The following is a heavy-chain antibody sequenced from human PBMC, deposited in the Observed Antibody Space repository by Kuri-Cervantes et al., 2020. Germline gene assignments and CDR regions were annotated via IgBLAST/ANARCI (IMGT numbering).Heavy chain of an antibody. Sequence: GESLKISCAASGFTFDDYTMHWVRQAPGKGLEWVSSISSSATYIYYADSVKGRFTISRDNAKNSLYLQMNSLRAEDTARYYCAREFLAAVDSWGQGTLVTDSS. CDR3: AREFLAAVDS. CDR2: ISSSATYI. CDR1: GFTFDDYT. J-gene: IGHJ5*01. V-gene: IGHV3-21*01. D-gene: IGHD6-13*01.